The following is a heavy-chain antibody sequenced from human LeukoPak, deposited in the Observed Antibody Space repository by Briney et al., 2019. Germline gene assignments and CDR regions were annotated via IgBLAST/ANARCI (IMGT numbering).Heavy chain of an antibody. Sequence: IPSETLSLTCAVYGGSFSGYYWSWIRQPPGKGLEWIGEINHSGSTNYNPSLKSRVTISVDTSKNQFSLKLSSVTAADTAVYYCARQGVVPAAISHYYYYYGMDVWGQGTTVTVSS. CDR1: GGSFSGYY. D-gene: IGHD2-2*01. V-gene: IGHV4-34*01. J-gene: IGHJ6*02. CDR3: ARQGVVPAAISHYYYYYGMDV. CDR2: INHSGST.